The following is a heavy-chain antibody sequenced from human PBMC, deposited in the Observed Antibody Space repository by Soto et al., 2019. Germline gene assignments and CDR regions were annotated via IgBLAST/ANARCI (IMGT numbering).Heavy chain of an antibody. V-gene: IGHV1-24*01. CDR1: GYTLTELS. D-gene: IGHD4-4*01. J-gene: IGHJ4*02. CDR3: AGGHYSNYDKSFDY. CDR2: FDPEDGET. Sequence: ASVKVSCKVSGYTLTELSMHWVRQAPGKGLEWMGGFDPEDGETIYAQKFQGRVTMTEDTSTDTAYMELSSLRSEDTAVYYCAGGHYSNYDKSFDYRGQGTLVTVSS.